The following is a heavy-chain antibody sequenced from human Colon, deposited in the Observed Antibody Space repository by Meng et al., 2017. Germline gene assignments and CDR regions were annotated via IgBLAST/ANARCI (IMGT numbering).Heavy chain of an antibody. Sequence: QVGLQEAGPGLVEPSGTLSHTCAVSGGSISSSNYWSWVRQPPGKGLEWIGQIYLSGSPSYNPSLESRVTISVDKSKSQLSLRLTSVTAADTAIYYCARHGGWHFDYWGQGTLVTVSS. D-gene: IGHD6-19*01. CDR3: ARHGGWHFDY. CDR2: IYLSGSP. J-gene: IGHJ4*02. CDR1: GGSISSSNY. V-gene: IGHV4-4*02.